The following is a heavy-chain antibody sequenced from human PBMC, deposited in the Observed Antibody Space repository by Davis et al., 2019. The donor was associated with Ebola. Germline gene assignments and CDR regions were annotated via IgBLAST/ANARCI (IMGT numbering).Heavy chain of an antibody. CDR3: TTPGGQDSGYDVFDI. D-gene: IGHD5-12*01. Sequence: AASVKVSCKASGYTFVNYGVTWVRQAPGQGLEWMGIINPSGGSTSYAQKFQGRVTVTRDTSTTTVYMDLSSLRSEDTALYYCTTPGGQDSGYDVFDIWGQGTMVTVSS. CDR1: GYTFVNYG. CDR2: INPSGGST. J-gene: IGHJ3*02. V-gene: IGHV1-46*03.